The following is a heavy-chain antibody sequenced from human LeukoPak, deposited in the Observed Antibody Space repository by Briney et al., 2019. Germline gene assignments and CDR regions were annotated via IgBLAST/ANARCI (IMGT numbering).Heavy chain of an antibody. Sequence: SVKVSCKASGGTFSSYAISWVRQAPGQGLEWMGGITPIFGTANYAQKFQGRVTITTDESTSTAYMELSSLRSEDTAVYYCAREIRITIPRGTEYYYYMDVWGKGTTVTVSS. J-gene: IGHJ6*03. D-gene: IGHD3-3*01. CDR3: AREIRITIPRGTEYYYYMDV. V-gene: IGHV1-69*05. CDR1: GGTFSSYA. CDR2: ITPIFGTA.